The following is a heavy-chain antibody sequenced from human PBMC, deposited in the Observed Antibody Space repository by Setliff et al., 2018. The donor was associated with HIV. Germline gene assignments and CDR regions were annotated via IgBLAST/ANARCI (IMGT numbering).Heavy chain of an antibody. Sequence: GSLRLSCAASGFTFSSYNMNWVRQAPGKGLEWVSSISRNSSYMYYADSVKGRFTISRDNAKSSLYLQMNSLRVEDTAVYYCVRAEGGGSYDYWGQGTLVTVS. CDR2: ISRNSSYM. CDR3: VRAEGGGSYDY. CDR1: GFTFSSYN. J-gene: IGHJ4*02. D-gene: IGHD3-16*01. V-gene: IGHV3-21*01.